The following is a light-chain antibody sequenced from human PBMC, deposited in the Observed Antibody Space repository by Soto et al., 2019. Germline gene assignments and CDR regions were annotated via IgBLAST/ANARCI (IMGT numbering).Light chain of an antibody. CDR1: QSVSST. CDR3: QQYGSSPT. Sequence: EIVMTQSPATLSVSPGERATLPCRASQSVSSTVAWYQQKPGQAPRLLMYSVSTRATGIPARFSGSGSGTDFTLTISRLEPEDFAVYYCQQYGSSPTFGQGTKVDIK. CDR2: SVS. V-gene: IGKV3-15*01. J-gene: IGKJ1*01.